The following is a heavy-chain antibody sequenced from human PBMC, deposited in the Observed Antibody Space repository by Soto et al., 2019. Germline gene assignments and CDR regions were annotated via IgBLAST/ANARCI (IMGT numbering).Heavy chain of an antibody. CDR1: GGSFSGYY. CDR3: ARGRAGYGGWGVGFGMDV. V-gene: IGHV4-34*01. CDR2: INHSEST. J-gene: IGHJ6*02. D-gene: IGHD5-12*01. Sequence: QVQLQQSGAGLLKPSETLSLTCAVYGGSFSGYYWSWIRQPPGKGLEWIGEINHSESTNYVPSLKTRVTISLATSKNQFSLKLNSVPAADTAVYYCARGRAGYGGWGVGFGMDVWGQGTTVTVSS.